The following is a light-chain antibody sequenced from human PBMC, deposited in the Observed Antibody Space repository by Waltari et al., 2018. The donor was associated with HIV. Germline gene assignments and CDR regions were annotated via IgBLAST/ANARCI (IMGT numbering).Light chain of an antibody. CDR2: EDK. CDR3: QSYDSNNHVI. J-gene: IGLJ2*01. V-gene: IGLV6-57*01. Sequence: NFILTQPHSASGSPGEPVTIPRTRSRGSIDTTPVQWYQQRPGSFPTTVIYEDKERPSGVPARFSGSTDSSSNSASLTISGLKTEDEADYYCQSYDSNNHVIFGGGTKLTVL. CDR1: RGSIDTTP.